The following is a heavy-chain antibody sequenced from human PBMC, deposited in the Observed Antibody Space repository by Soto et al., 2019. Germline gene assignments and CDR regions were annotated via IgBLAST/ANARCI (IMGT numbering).Heavy chain of an antibody. Sequence: PSKTLSLTCTVSGASISSYYWSWIRQPPGKGLEWIGYIYYSGSTYYNPSLKSRVTISVDTSKNQFSLKLSSVTAADTAVYYCARVNTTDYYYYGMDVWGQGTTVTVSS. CDR1: GASISSYY. CDR3: ARVNTTDYYYYGMDV. J-gene: IGHJ6*02. V-gene: IGHV4-30-4*01. D-gene: IGHD4-4*01. CDR2: IYYSGST.